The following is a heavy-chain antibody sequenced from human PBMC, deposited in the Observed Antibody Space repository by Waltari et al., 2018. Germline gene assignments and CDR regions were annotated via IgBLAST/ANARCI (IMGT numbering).Heavy chain of an antibody. V-gene: IGHV4-39*07. CDR3: ARDRSGTINSFDP. D-gene: IGHD1-26*01. J-gene: IGHJ5*02. CDR2: MCYSGTT. Sequence: QLQESGPRLVNPAEPLSLTCTVSGDSVSSGPYFWAWIRQPPGKGLEWLGSMCYSGTTYHNASLKSRVTIPVDTAKNHVSLQLKSVTAADTAVYFCARDRSGTINSFDPWGRGTLVTVSS. CDR1: GDSVSSGPYF.